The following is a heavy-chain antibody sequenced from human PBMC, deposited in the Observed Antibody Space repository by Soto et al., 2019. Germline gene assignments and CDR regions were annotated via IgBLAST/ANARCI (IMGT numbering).Heavy chain of an antibody. CDR3: AMVDVYVTPSPQDV. CDR1: GYTFTRYG. D-gene: IGHD3-16*01. J-gene: IGHJ6*02. CDR2: INTYNGNT. V-gene: IGHV1-18*01. Sequence: QVQLVQSGAEVKNPGASVKVSCKASGYTFTRYGIGWARQAPGQGLEWMGWINTYNGNTNYAQNGQARVTLTTDTSTSTAYMGLRSLRSNDTAIYYCAMVDVYVTPSPQDVWGQGTTVIVSS.